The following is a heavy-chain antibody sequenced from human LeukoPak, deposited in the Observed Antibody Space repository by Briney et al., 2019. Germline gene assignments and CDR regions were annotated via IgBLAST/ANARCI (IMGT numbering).Heavy chain of an antibody. D-gene: IGHD3-3*01. Sequence: PGRSLRLSCAASGFTFSSYAMHWVRHAPGKGLEWVAVISYDGSNKYYADSVKGRFTISRDNSKNTLYLQMNSLRAEDTAVYYCASPGNYDFWSGYYLPHWGQGTLVTVSS. V-gene: IGHV3-30*04. CDR1: GFTFSSYA. CDR3: ASPGNYDFWSGYYLPH. J-gene: IGHJ1*01. CDR2: ISYDGSNK.